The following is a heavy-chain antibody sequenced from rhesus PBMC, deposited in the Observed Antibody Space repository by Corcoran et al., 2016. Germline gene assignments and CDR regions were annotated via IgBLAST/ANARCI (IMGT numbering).Heavy chain of an antibody. CDR3: ATPPLNNWNCFDY. V-gene: IGHV4S12*01. Sequence: QVQLQESGPGVVKPSETLSLTCTVSGGSISGYYWSWIRQPPGKGLEWIGGIYSNSEGTNSNPPLKSRVTISKDTSKNQFSLKLSSVTATDTAVYYCATPPLNNWNCFDYWGQGVLVTVSS. CDR2: IYSNSEGT. D-gene: IGHD1-26*01. J-gene: IGHJ4*01. CDR1: GGSISGYY.